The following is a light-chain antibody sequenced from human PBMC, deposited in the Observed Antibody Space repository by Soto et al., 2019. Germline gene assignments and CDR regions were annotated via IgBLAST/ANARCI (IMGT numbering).Light chain of an antibody. J-gene: IGLJ7*01. Sequence: QSALTQPASVSGSPGQSITISCSGTSSDVGFYNYVSWFQQYPGKAPKLMIFEVTNRPSGVSDRFSGSKSDNTASLTISGLQADDEADYLCTSYTTSSTWVFGGGTQLTVL. V-gene: IGLV2-14*01. CDR1: SSDVGFYNY. CDR3: TSYTTSSTWV. CDR2: EVT.